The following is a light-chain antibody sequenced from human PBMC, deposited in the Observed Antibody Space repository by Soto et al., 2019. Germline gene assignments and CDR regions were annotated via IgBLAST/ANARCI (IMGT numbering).Light chain of an antibody. V-gene: IGLV2-18*02. CDR3: SSYKSSSTWV. Sequence: QSALTQPPSVSGSPGQSVTISCTGTGSDVGSYNRVSWYQQPPGTAPKLIIFEVSNRPSGVPDRFSGSKSGNTASLTISGLQAEDEADYYCSSYKSSSTWVFGGGTKLTVL. J-gene: IGLJ3*02. CDR2: EVS. CDR1: GSDVGSYNR.